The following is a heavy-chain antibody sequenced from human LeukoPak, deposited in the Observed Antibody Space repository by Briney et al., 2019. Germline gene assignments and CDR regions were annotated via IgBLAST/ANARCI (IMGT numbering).Heavy chain of an antibody. CDR2: INARGDT. CDR1: GWSFNDYY. Sequence: SETLSLTCAVYGWSFNDYYWNWIRQPPGKGLEWIGEINARGDTNYNPSLKSRVTISVDTSKKQFSLRLTSMIAADTALYYCARGQVPAARGYNWFDPWGQRTLVTVSS. D-gene: IGHD2-2*01. CDR3: ARGQVPAARGYNWFDP. J-gene: IGHJ5*02. V-gene: IGHV4-34*01.